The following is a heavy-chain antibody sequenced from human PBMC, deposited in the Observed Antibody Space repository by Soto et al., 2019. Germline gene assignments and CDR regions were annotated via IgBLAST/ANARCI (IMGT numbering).Heavy chain of an antibody. J-gene: IGHJ3*02. CDR2: INAGNGNT. D-gene: IGHD3-22*01. CDR3: ARVVYYYDSSGYYLDAFDI. CDR1: GYTFTSYA. Sequence: ASVKVSCKASGYTFTSYAMHWVRQAPGQRLEWMGWINAGNGNTKYSQKFQGRVTITRDTSASTVYMELSSLRSEDTAVYYCARVVYYYDSSGYYLDAFDIWGQGTMVTVSS. V-gene: IGHV1-3*01.